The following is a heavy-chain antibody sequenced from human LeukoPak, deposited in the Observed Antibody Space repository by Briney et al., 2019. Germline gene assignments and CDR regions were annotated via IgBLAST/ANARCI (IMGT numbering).Heavy chain of an antibody. CDR1: GGSISSYY. CDR2: IYYSGST. CDR3: ARTGSGWGRYYFDY. D-gene: IGHD6-19*01. V-gene: IGHV4-59*12. Sequence: SETLSLTCTVSGGSISSYYWSWIRQPPGKGLEWIGYIYYSGSTNYNPSLKSRVTISVDKSKNQFSLKLSSVTAADTAVYYCARTGSGWGRYYFDYWGQGTLVTVSS. J-gene: IGHJ4*02.